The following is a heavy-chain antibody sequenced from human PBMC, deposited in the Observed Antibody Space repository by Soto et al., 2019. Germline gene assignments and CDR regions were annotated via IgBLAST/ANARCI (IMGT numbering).Heavy chain of an antibody. Sequence: GGSLRLSCAAPGFTFSNYAMHWVRQAPGKGLEWVAVISHDGRNTYYADSVKGRFTLSRDNSKNALFVQMNSLRAEDTAVYYCARGSSGYWAGAYFDYWGQGTLVTSPQ. V-gene: IGHV3-30-3*01. D-gene: IGHD3-22*01. J-gene: IGHJ4*02. CDR2: ISHDGRNT. CDR1: GFTFSNYA. CDR3: ARGSSGYWAGAYFDY.